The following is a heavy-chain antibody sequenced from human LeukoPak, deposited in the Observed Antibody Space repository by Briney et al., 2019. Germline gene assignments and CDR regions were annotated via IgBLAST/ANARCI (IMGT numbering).Heavy chain of an antibody. Sequence: ASVKVSCKASGYTFTDYYIHWVRQAPGQGLEWMGWINPNNFDSKYAQKFQGSVTMTRDTSIATAYMELRRLTSDDTVVYYCARERNSGYSSLGPWGQGTLVTVSS. CDR2: INPNNFDS. D-gene: IGHD3-22*01. V-gene: IGHV1-2*04. J-gene: IGHJ4*02. CDR1: GYTFTDYY. CDR3: ARERNSGYSSLGP.